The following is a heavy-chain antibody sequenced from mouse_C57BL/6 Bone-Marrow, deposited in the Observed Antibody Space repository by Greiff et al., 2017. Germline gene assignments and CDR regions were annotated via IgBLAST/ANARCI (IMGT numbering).Heavy chain of an antibody. Sequence: EVQLQQSGAELVKPGASVKLSCTASGFNIKDYYIHWVKQRTEQGLEWIGRIDPEDGETKYAPKFQDKATITADTSSNTAYLQLSSLTSEDTSIYYCAYYYGSSSFAYWGQGTLVTVSA. CDR1: GFNIKDYY. CDR2: IDPEDGET. CDR3: AYYYGSSSFAY. D-gene: IGHD1-1*01. J-gene: IGHJ3*01. V-gene: IGHV14-2*01.